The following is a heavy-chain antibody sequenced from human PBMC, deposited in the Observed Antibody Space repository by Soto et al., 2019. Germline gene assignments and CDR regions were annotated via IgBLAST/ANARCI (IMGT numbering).Heavy chain of an antibody. Sequence: GESLKVSCKGSGYSFTSYWIGWVRQMPGKGLEWMGIIYPGDSDTRYSPSFQGQVTISADKSISTAYLQWSSLKASDTAMYYCARHPPDCSGGSCYSGPQDEWYYYMDVWGKGTTDTVSS. J-gene: IGHJ6*03. CDR3: ARHPPDCSGGSCYSGPQDEWYYYMDV. CDR1: GYSFTSYW. D-gene: IGHD2-15*01. CDR2: IYPGDSDT. V-gene: IGHV5-51*01.